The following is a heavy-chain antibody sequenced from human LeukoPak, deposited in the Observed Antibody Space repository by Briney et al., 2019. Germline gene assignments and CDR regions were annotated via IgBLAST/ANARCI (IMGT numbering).Heavy chain of an antibody. CDR2: ISSSGSTI. Sequence: PGGSLRLSCAASGFTFSDYYMSWIRQAPGKGLEWVSYISSSGSTIYYADSVKGRFTISRDNSKNTLYLQMNSLRAEDTAVYYCAKGQEGWQVYYYGMDVWGQGTTVTVSS. D-gene: IGHD6-19*01. CDR1: GFTFSDYY. CDR3: AKGQEGWQVYYYGMDV. J-gene: IGHJ6*02. V-gene: IGHV3-11*01.